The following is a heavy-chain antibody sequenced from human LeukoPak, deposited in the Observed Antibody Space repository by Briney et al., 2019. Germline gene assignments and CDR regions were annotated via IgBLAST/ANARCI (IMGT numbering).Heavy chain of an antibody. CDR1: GFIFSTYP. J-gene: IGHJ4*02. CDR2: ISGSGGST. V-gene: IGHV3-23*01. D-gene: IGHD2/OR15-2a*01. Sequence: GXSLRLSCAASGFIFSTYPMNWVRQAPGKGLEWVSTISGSGGSTYYADSVKGRFTISRDNSKNTLYLQMNRPRADDTAIYYCAKERTQTTSFDYWGQGTLVTVSS. CDR3: AKERTQTTSFDY.